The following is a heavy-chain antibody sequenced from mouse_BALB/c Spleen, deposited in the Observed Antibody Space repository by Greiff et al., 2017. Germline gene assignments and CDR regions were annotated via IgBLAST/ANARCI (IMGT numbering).Heavy chain of an antibody. CDR2: ILPGSGST. CDR3: ARERFWDYGSSEVYYGMVY. Sequence: QVQLQQSGAELMKPGASVKISCKATGYTFSSYWIEWVKQRPGHGLEWIGEILPGSGSTNYNEKFKGKATFTADTSSNTAYMQLSSLTSEDSAVYFCARERFWDYGSSEVYYGMVYWGKGTSVTVS. V-gene: IGHV1-9*01. J-gene: IGHJ4*01. D-gene: IGHD1-1*01. CDR1: GYTFSSYW.